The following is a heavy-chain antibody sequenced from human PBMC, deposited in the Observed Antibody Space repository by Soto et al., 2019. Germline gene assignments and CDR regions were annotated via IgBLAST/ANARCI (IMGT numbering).Heavy chain of an antibody. CDR1: GFTFSSYG. V-gene: IGHV3-30*18. CDR3: AKGLDIVRVPGPIGSYSYYGVEV. J-gene: IGHJ6*04. D-gene: IGHD2-2*03. CDR2: ISYDGNTK. Sequence: VQLVESGGGVVQPGRSLRLSCAASGFTFSSYGMNWVRQAPGKGLEWVALISYDGNTKYYADSVKGLFTISRDNAKNTQYLQKNSRRPEDTAVYYCAKGLDIVRVPGPIGSYSYYGVEVWSKGTTVTVSS.